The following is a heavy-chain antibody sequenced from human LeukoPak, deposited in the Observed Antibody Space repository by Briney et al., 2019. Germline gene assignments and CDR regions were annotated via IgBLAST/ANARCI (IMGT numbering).Heavy chain of an antibody. CDR1: GGSISSGGYY. V-gene: IGHV4-30-2*01. Sequence: PSETLSLTCTVSGGSISSGGYYWSWIRQPPGKGLEWIGYIYHSGSTYYNPSLKSRVTISVDRSKNQFSLKLSSVTAADTAVYYCARATGSHPDAFDIWGQGTMVTVSS. J-gene: IGHJ3*02. D-gene: IGHD3-10*01. CDR2: IYHSGST. CDR3: ARATGSHPDAFDI.